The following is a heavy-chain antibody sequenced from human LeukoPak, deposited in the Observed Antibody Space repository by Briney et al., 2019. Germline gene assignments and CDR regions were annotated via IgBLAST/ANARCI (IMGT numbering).Heavy chain of an antibody. CDR2: IKEDGSEK. J-gene: IGHJ4*02. Sequence: GGSLRLSCAASGSTFSNYWMSWVRQAPGKGLEWVANIKEDGSEKYYVDSVKGRFTISRDNAKNSLYLQMNSLRAEDTAVYYCARDSVSSGWSSDTYYFDYWGQGTLVTVSS. CDR1: GSTFSNYW. V-gene: IGHV3-7*03. D-gene: IGHD6-19*01. CDR3: ARDSVSSGWSSDTYYFDY.